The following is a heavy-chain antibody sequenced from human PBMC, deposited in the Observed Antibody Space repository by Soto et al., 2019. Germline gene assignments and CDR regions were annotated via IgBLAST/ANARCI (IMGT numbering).Heavy chain of an antibody. D-gene: IGHD5-12*01. CDR2: MNPNSGNT. Sequence: ASVKGSCKASGYTSTIYDINWVRQATGQGLEWMGWMNPNSGNTGYAQKFQGRVTMTRNTSISTAYMELSSLRSEDTAVYYCARAWGVATFSYWGQGTLVTVSS. CDR3: ARAWGVATFSY. V-gene: IGHV1-8*01. J-gene: IGHJ4*02. CDR1: GYTSTIYD.